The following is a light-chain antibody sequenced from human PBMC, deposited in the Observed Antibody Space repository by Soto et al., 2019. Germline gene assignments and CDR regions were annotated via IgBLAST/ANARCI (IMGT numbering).Light chain of an antibody. Sequence: IVMSQSPATLSVTQGEKATLSCRASQSVSSYLAWYQQKPGQAPRLLIYDASNRATGIPARFSGSGSGTDFTLTISSLEPEDFAVYYCQQRSNWLTFGGGTKVAIK. CDR3: QQRSNWLT. J-gene: IGKJ4*01. CDR1: QSVSSY. V-gene: IGKV3-11*01. CDR2: DAS.